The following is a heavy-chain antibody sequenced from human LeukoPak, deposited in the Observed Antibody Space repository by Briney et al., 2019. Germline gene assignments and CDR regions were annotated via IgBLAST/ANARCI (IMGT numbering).Heavy chain of an antibody. CDR2: VSGYNGNT. CDR1: GYTFTSYG. D-gene: IGHD3-10*01. V-gene: IGHV1-18*01. J-gene: IGHJ5*02. CDR3: ARYTYYYGSGVWFDP. Sequence: ASVKLSCKASGYTFTSYGISWVRQAPGQGLEWMGFVSGYNGNTNYAQKLQGRVTMTTHTPPRTLSMELRSLRSDDTAVYYCARYTYYYGSGVWFDPWGQGTLVTVSS.